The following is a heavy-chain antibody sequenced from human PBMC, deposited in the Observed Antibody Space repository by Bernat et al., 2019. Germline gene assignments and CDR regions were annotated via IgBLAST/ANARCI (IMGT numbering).Heavy chain of an antibody. CDR2: IKSKTDGGTK. Sequence: EVQLVESGGGLVKPGGCLRLSCAASGFTFINPWMSWVRQSPGKGLEGVVRIKSKTDGGTKGYAAPVKGRFSISRNDSKKTRYLQMSSKKTEDTAVYYCSTITVTTFPNYYYMDVWGIGTTVTVSS. D-gene: IGHD4-17*01. CDR1: GFTFINPW. J-gene: IGHJ6*03. V-gene: IGHV3-15*01. CDR3: STITVTTFPNYYYMDV.